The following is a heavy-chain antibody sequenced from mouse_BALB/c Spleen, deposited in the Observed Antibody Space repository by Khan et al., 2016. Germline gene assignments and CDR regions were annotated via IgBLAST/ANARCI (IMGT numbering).Heavy chain of an antibody. CDR3: ARGRWYGAMDY. V-gene: IGHV4-1*02. CDR1: GFDFSRYW. CDR2: INPDSSTI. Sequence: EVKLLESGGGLMQPGGSLKLSCAASGFDFSRYWMSWVRQAPGKGLEWIGEINPDSSTINYTPSLTDKFIISRDNAKNTLYLQMSKVRSEDTDLYYCARGRWYGAMDYWGQGTSVTVSS. J-gene: IGHJ4*01. D-gene: IGHD2-1*01.